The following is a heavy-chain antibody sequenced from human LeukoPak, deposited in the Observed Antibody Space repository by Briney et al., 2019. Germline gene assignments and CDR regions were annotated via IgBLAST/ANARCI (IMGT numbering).Heavy chain of an antibody. CDR2: MNPNSGNT. D-gene: IGHD1-7*01. Sequence: GASVKVSCKASGYTFTSYDINWVRQATGQGLEWMGWMNPNSGNTGYAQKLQGRVTMTTDTSTSTAYMELRSLRSDDTAVYYCAREYNWNYWPWGEGTLVTVSS. V-gene: IGHV1-8*02. J-gene: IGHJ5*02. CDR3: AREYNWNYWP. CDR1: GYTFTSYD.